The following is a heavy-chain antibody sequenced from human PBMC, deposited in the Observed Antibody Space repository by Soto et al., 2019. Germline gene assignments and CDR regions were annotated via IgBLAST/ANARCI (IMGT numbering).Heavy chain of an antibody. CDR1: GGSISSSSYY. CDR2: IYYSGST. J-gene: IGHJ4*02. CDR3: ANMVRGELRFDY. V-gene: IGHV4-39*01. D-gene: IGHD3-10*01. Sequence: QLQLQESGPGLVKPSETLSLTCTVSGGSISSSSYYWGWIRQPPGKGLEWIGSIYYSGSTYYNPSLKSRDTIPADTSKTQFSLKLSSFTAADTAVYYCANMVRGELRFDYWGQGTLVTVSS.